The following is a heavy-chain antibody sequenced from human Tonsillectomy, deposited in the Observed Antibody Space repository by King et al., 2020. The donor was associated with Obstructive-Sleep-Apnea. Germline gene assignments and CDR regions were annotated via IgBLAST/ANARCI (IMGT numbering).Heavy chain of an antibody. J-gene: IGHJ4*02. D-gene: IGHD2-2*03. CDR2: IYAGGNT. V-gene: IGHV3-53*04. CDR3: ARDLDI. Sequence: VQLVESGGALVQPGGSLRLSCAASGFTVSSHYMSWVRQAPGKGLDWVSVIYAGGNTYYADSVTGRFTISRHSSKNTLYLQMNSLRAEDTAVYYCARDLDIRGQGTLVTVSS. CDR1: GFTVSSHY.